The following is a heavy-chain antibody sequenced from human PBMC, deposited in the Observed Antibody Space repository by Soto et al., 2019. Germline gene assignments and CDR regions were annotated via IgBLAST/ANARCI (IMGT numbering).Heavy chain of an antibody. CDR1: GGSFSGYY. Sequence: ETLSLTCAVYGGSFSGYYWSWIRQPPGKGLEWIGEINHSGSTNYNPSLKSRVTISVDTSKNQFSLKLSSVTAADTAVYYCARGGTRYSSSWYKVGYYYYGMDVWGQGTTVTVSS. J-gene: IGHJ6*02. D-gene: IGHD6-13*01. CDR2: INHSGST. V-gene: IGHV4-34*01. CDR3: ARGGTRYSSSWYKVGYYYYGMDV.